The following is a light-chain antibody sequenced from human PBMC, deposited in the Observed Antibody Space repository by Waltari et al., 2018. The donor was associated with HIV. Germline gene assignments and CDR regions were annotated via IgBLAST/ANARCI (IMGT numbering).Light chain of an antibody. J-gene: IGLJ2*01. V-gene: IGLV2-14*03. CDR3: ASFTDDNTVI. CDR2: DVA. Sequence: AVTQPASVSGLPGQSPTNSCTVDDIDLGLYKFVSCYQQHSDTPPRLLLHDVASRASGVSDRFSGSMSGNTAYLTISGLRAEDEGHYYCASFTDDNTVIFGGGTEVTVL. CDR1: DIDLGLYKF.